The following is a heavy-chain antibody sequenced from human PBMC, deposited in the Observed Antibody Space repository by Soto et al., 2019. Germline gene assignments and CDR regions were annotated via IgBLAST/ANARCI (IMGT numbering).Heavy chain of an antibody. CDR1: GFPFNTCW. V-gene: IGHV3-7*01. Sequence: EVQLVESGGTLVHPGGSLKLSCAASGFPFNTCWLSWVRQGPGKGLEWVANMEPDGSEKYYADSVRGRISISTDNASNSLSIQMENLRAEDTAVYFCARGGDHWSDRGPFDLWGQGTVVTVSS. CDR3: ARGGDHWSDRGPFDL. J-gene: IGHJ3*01. CDR2: MEPDGSEK. D-gene: IGHD3-3*01.